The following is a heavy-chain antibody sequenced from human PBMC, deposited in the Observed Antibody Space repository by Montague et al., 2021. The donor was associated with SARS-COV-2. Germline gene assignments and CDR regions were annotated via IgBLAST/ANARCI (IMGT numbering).Heavy chain of an antibody. Sequence: SVTLSLTCAVYGGSFSGYYWTWIRQSPGKGLEWIAEINHSGTTNYNFNPSLRSRVTISVATSKSQFSLKLSSVTAADTGVYYCARWDPQTLTLIGLRGKSASDYWGQGTLVTVSS. D-gene: IGHD4-23*01. CDR2: INHSGTT. J-gene: IGHJ4*02. CDR3: ARWDPQTLTLIGLRGKSASDY. CDR1: GGSFSGYY. V-gene: IGHV4-34*01.